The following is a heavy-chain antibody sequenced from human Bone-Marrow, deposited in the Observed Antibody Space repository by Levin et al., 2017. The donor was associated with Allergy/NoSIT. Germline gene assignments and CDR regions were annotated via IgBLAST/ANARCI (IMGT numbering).Heavy chain of an antibody. Sequence: GASVKVSCAASGLSLANFAMDWVRQAPGKGLEWVSSISKNGDTYYADSVKGRFTMSRDNAKDTVFLHMNSLSGDDTGVYYCAREPLGVSMVVERAWFDPWGQGTQVTVSS. D-gene: IGHD2-2*01. J-gene: IGHJ5*02. CDR1: GLSLANFA. V-gene: IGHV3-23*01. CDR2: ISKNGDT. CDR3: AREPLGVSMVVERAWFDP.